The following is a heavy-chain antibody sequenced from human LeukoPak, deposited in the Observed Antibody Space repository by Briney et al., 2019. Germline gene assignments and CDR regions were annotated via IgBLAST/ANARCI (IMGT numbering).Heavy chain of an antibody. J-gene: IGHJ4*02. CDR1: GGSISSGGYP. D-gene: IGHD3-9*01. CDR2: INHSGST. CDR3: ARGTSLVRYFDWSLQQMSYYFDY. Sequence: SETLSLTCAVSGGSISSGGYPWSWIRQPPGTGLEWIGEINHSGSTNYNPSLKSRVTISVDTSKNQFSLKLSSVTAADTAVYYCARGTSLVRYFDWSLQQMSYYFDYWGQGTLVTVSS. V-gene: IGHV4-34*01.